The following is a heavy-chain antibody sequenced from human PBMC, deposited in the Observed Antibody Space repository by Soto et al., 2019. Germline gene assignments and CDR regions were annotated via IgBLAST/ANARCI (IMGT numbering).Heavy chain of an antibody. CDR3: AKSQRIAARPHYYGMDV. D-gene: IGHD6-6*01. V-gene: IGHV3-23*01. Sequence: GGSLRLSCAASGFTFSSYAMSWVRQAPGKGLEWVSAISGSGGSTYYADSVKGRFTISRDNSKNTLYLQMNSLRAEDTAVYYCAKSQRIAARPHYYGMDVWGQGTTVTVSS. CDR2: ISGSGGST. J-gene: IGHJ6*02. CDR1: GFTFSSYA.